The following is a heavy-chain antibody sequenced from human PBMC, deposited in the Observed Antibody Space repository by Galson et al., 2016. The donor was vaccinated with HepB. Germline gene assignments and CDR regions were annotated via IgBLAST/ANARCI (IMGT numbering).Heavy chain of an antibody. CDR2: IYSGGSR. Sequence: SLRLSCAVSGFTVSNNYMAWVHQAPGKGLELVSLIYSGGSRYYADSVKGRFTISRDNSSNTLYLQMDSLRAEDTAVYYCARPSSGIHNYWGQGTMVTVSS. D-gene: IGHD1-26*01. V-gene: IGHV3-53*01. J-gene: IGHJ3*01. CDR1: GFTVSNNY. CDR3: ARPSSGIHNY.